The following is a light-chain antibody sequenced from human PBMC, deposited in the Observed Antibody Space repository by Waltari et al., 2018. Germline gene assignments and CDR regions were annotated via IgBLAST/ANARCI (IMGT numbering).Light chain of an antibody. Sequence: SYELTQPPSVSVSPGQTARITCSGDALPKQYAYWYQQKPGQAPVLVIYKDSERPSGSPERFSGSSSGTTVTLTISGVQAEDEADYYCQSADSSGTSLYVFGTGTKVTVL. CDR1: ALPKQY. CDR3: QSADSSGTSLYV. CDR2: KDS. V-gene: IGLV3-25*03. J-gene: IGLJ1*01.